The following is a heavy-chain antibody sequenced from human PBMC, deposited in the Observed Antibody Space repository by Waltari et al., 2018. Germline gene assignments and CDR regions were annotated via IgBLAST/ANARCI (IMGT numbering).Heavy chain of an antibody. D-gene: IGHD6-13*01. CDR1: GGSISSHY. J-gene: IGHJ4*02. CDR3: ARFYSSSSVDY. Sequence: QVQLQESGPGLVKPSETLSLTCTVSGGSISSHYWSWIRQPPGKGLEWIVYIYYTGRTNYNPAPKSRVTISVDTSKNQFSLKLSSVTAADTAVYYCARFYSSSSVDYWGQGTLVTVSS. V-gene: IGHV4-59*11. CDR2: IYYTGRT.